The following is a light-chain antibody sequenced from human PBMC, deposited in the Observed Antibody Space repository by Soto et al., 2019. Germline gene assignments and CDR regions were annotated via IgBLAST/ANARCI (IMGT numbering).Light chain of an antibody. V-gene: IGLV1-51*01. CDR1: STNIGNNF. CDR2: DNS. J-gene: IGLJ1*01. Sequence: QSVLTQPPSVSAAPGQKVTISCSGSSTNIGNNFVSWYQQLPGSAPRLLIYDNSNRPLGIPDRFSGSKSGTSVTLDITGLQSGDEADYYCGTWDSSLTSSFYVLGTGTKVTVL. CDR3: GTWDSSLTSSFYV.